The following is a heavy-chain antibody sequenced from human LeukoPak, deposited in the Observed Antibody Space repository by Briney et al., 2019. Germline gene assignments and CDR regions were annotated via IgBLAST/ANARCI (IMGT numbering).Heavy chain of an antibody. V-gene: IGHV1-69*05. J-gene: IGHJ4*02. D-gene: IGHD6-19*01. CDR3: AREFDSSGSY. Sequence: SVKVSXKVSGYTLTELSMHWVRQAPGKGLEWMGRIIPIFGTANYAQKFQGRVTITTDESTSTAYMELSSLRSEATAVYYCAREFDSSGSYWGQGTLVTVSS. CDR1: GYTLTELS. CDR2: IIPIFGTA.